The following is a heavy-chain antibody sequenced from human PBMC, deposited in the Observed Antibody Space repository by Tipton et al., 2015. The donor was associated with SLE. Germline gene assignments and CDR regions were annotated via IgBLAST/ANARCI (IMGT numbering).Heavy chain of an antibody. Sequence: LRLSCTVSGGSISSSSYYWGWIRQPPGKGLEWIGSIYYSGSTYYNPSLKSRVTISVDTSKNQFSLKLSSVTAADTAVYYCARGGKVVAGTERDFDSWGQGTPVTVSS. D-gene: IGHD2-15*01. CDR2: IYYSGST. CDR3: ARGGKVVAGTERDFDS. J-gene: IGHJ4*02. CDR1: GGSISSSSYY. V-gene: IGHV4-39*07.